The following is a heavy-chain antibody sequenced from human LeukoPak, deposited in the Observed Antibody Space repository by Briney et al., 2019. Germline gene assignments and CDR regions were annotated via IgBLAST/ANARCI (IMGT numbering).Heavy chain of an antibody. V-gene: IGHV3-53*01. CDR3: ASYYDSSGDAFDI. J-gene: IGHJ3*02. Sequence: PGGSLLLSCAASGCTVSSNYMSWVRQAPGKGLERASVIYSGGSTSYADSVKGRFTISRDDSKNTLYLQMNSLRAEDTAVYYCASYYDSSGDAFDIWGQGTMVTVSS. D-gene: IGHD3-22*01. CDR1: GCTVSSNY. CDR2: IYSGGST.